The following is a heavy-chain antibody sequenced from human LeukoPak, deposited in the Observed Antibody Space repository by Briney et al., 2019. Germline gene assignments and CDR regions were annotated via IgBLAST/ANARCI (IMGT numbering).Heavy chain of an antibody. Sequence: PGGFLRLSCAASGFTFSNAWMNWVRQAPGKGLEWVGRIKSKTDGGTTDYAAPVKGRFTISRDDSKNTLYLQMNSLKTEDTAVYYCTTKGTVTPGTSFDYWGQGTLVTVSS. CDR2: IKSKTDGGTT. J-gene: IGHJ4*02. D-gene: IGHD4-23*01. V-gene: IGHV3-15*07. CDR1: GFTFSNAW. CDR3: TTKGTVTPGTSFDY.